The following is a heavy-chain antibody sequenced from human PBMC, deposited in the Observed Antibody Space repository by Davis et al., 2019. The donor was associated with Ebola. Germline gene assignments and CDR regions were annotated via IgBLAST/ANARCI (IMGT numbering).Heavy chain of an antibody. Sequence: MPSETLSLTCAVSGVSVTTRNWWSWVRQPPGKGLEWIGEVYHSGSANYNYNASLKGRVTMSVDKSSNQFSLNLSSVTAADTAVYYCASRVSVTGHFDLWGHGNLVIVSS. D-gene: IGHD2-8*02. CDR3: ASRVSVTGHFDL. CDR1: GVSVTTRNW. V-gene: IGHV4-4*02. J-gene: IGHJ4*01. CDR2: VYHSGSA.